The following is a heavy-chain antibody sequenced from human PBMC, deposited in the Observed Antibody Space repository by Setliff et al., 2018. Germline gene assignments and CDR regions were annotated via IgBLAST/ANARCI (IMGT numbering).Heavy chain of an antibody. CDR2: VNPRTGST. D-gene: IGHD2-21*02. J-gene: IGHJ3*01. Sequence: ASVKVSCKASGYVFTGYYIHWVRHAPGQGFEWMGSVNPRTGSTAYAARFQGRITMTRDTSATTVYMEVNRLTSDDMALYYCVRDDGGDPYNAFDVWGQGTMVTVSS. CDR3: VRDDGGDPYNAFDV. CDR1: GYVFTGYY. V-gene: IGHV1-46*01.